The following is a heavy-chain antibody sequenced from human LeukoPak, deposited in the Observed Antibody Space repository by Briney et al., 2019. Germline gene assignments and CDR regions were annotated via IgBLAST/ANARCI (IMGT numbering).Heavy chain of an antibody. D-gene: IGHD6-6*01. V-gene: IGHV1-2*02. CDR2: INPNSGGT. Sequence: GASVKVSCKASGYTFTGYYMHWVRQAPGQGLGWMGWINPNSGGTNYAQKFQGRVTMTRDTSISTAYMELSRLRSDDTAVYYCARKSSIAARLPNVLDYWGQGTLVTVSS. CDR3: ARKSSIAARLPNVLDY. J-gene: IGHJ4*02. CDR1: GYTFTGYY.